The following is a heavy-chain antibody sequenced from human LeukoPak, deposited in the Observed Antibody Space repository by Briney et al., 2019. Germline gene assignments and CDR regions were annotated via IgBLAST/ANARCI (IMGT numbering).Heavy chain of an antibody. CDR2: IYSGGST. CDR1: GFTVSSNY. J-gene: IGHJ3*02. Sequence: GGSLRLSCAASGFTVSSNYMSWVRQAPGKGLEWVSVIYSGGSTYYADSVKGRFTISRDNSKNTLYLQMNSLRAEDTAVYYCARESEPRAFDIWGQGTMVTVSS. CDR3: ARESEPRAFDI. V-gene: IGHV3-66*01.